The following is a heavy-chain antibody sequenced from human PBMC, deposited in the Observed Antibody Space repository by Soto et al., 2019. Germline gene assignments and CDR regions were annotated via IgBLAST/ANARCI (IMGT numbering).Heavy chain of an antibody. D-gene: IGHD2-8*01. CDR2: INSDGSST. CDR1: GFTFSSYW. J-gene: IGHJ6*03. V-gene: IGHV3-74*01. Sequence: PGGSLRLSCAASGFTFSSYWMHWVRQAPGKGLVWVSRINSDGSSTSYADSVKGRFTISRDNAKNTLYLQMNSLRAEDTAVYYCACTSGAVYYHYYMAFWGKGTSVTVSS. CDR3: ACTSGAVYYHYYMAF.